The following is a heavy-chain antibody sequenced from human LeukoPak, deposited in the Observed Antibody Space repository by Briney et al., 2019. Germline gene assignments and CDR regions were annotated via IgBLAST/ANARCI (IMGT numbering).Heavy chain of an antibody. V-gene: IGHV3-74*01. CDR1: GFTFGSYW. CDR3: VRDVWGDRDGFFAY. D-gene: IGHD5-24*01. CDR2: INTDGRST. J-gene: IGHJ4*02. Sequence: GGSLRLSCAASGFTFGSYWMHWFRQVPGKGLVWVARINTDGRSTSYGESVKGRFTVSRDNAKNTLYVQMNSLRDEDTAVYYCVRDVWGDRDGFFAYWGQGTLVTVSS.